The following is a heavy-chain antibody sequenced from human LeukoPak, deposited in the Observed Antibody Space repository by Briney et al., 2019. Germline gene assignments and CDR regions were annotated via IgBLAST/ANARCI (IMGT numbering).Heavy chain of an antibody. CDR3: ARAHHSAVAGTTTTAYLDY. V-gene: IGHV1-46*01. Sequence: ASVKVSCKASGYTFTSYYMHWVRQAPGQGLEWMGIINPSGGSTSYAQKFQGRVTMTRDTSTSTVYMELSSLRSEDTAVYYCARAHHSAVAGTTTTAYLDYWGQGTLVTVSS. J-gene: IGHJ4*02. CDR1: GYTFTSYY. D-gene: IGHD6-19*01. CDR2: INPSGGST.